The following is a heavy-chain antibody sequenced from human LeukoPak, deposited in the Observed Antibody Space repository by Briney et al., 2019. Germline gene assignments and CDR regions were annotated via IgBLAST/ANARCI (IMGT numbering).Heavy chain of an antibody. CDR3: ARGGYSGFLVRFDCSGGSCSFDP. V-gene: IGHV4-34*01. CDR2: INHSGST. J-gene: IGHJ5*02. Sequence: SETLSLTCAVYGGSFSGYYWSWIRQPPGKGLEWIGEINHSGSTNYNPSLKSRVTISVDTSKNQFSLKLSSVTAADTAVYYCARGGYSGFLVRFDCSGGSCSFDPWGQGTLVTVSS. CDR1: GGSFSGYY. D-gene: IGHD2-15*01.